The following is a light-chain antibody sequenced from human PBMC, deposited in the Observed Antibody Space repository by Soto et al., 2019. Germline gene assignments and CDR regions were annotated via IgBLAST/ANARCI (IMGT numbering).Light chain of an antibody. V-gene: IGKV1-39*01. Sequence: DIPMTQSPSSLSASVGDRVIITCRASQTINRYLNWYQQKPGKAPKLLIYAASSLQSGVPSRFSGSGSGTDFTLTISSLQLEDFATYYCQQTYTSRLTFGGGTKVE. CDR3: QQTYTSRLT. CDR1: QTINRY. J-gene: IGKJ4*01. CDR2: AAS.